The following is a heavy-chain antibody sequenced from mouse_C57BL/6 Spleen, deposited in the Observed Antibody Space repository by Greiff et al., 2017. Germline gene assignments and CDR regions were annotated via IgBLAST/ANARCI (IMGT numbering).Heavy chain of an antibody. CDR1: GYAFSSSW. CDR2: IYPGDGDT. J-gene: IGHJ4*01. Sequence: VKLMESGPELVKPGASVKISCKASGYAFSSSWMNWVKQRPGKGLEWIGRIYPGDGDTNYNGKFKGKATLTADKSSSTAYMQLSSLTSEDSAVYFCARLGVIYYDYDSYAMDYWGQGTSVTVSS. CDR3: ARLGVIYYDYDSYAMDY. D-gene: IGHD2-4*01. V-gene: IGHV1-82*01.